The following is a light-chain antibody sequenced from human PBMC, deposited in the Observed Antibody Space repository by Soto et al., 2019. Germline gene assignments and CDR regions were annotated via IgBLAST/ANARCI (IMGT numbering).Light chain of an antibody. CDR2: DVS. CDR1: QDISDY. CDR3: QQYDNVPYT. Sequence: DIQMTQSPSSLSASVGDRVTFTCQASQDISDYLNWYQQKPGKAPDLLIYDVSNLEAGVPSRFSGSGSGTEFTFTINGLQPEDIETYFCQQYDNVPYTFGQGTKLDLK. V-gene: IGKV1-33*01. J-gene: IGKJ2*01.